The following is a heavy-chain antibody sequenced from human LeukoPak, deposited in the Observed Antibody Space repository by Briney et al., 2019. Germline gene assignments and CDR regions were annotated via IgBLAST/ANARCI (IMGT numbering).Heavy chain of an antibody. D-gene: IGHD3-10*01. J-gene: IGHJ4*02. V-gene: IGHV4-39*01. Sequence: SETLSLTCTVSGGSISSSSYYWGWLRQPPGKGLEWIGSIYYSGSTYYNPPLKSRVTISVDTSKNQFSLKLSSVTAADTAVYYCASLVPIYGSGSYREYGGQGTRFPVSS. CDR2: IYYSGST. CDR3: ASLVPIYGSGSYREY. CDR1: GGSISSSSYY.